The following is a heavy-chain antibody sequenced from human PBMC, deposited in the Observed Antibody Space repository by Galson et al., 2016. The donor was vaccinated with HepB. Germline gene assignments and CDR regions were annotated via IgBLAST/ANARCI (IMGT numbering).Heavy chain of an antibody. D-gene: IGHD6-13*01. CDR1: GFTFSSFA. CDR2: LSGSADKS. V-gene: IGHV3-23*01. J-gene: IGHJ6*02. Sequence: SLRLSCAASGFTFSSFAMTWVRQAPGKGLEWVSSLSGSADKSFYADSLKGRFTISRDNFNNTVFLQMNSLRAEDTAVYYCARRPVSGAAGYHHGMDVWGQGTTVIVSS. CDR3: ARRPVSGAAGYHHGMDV.